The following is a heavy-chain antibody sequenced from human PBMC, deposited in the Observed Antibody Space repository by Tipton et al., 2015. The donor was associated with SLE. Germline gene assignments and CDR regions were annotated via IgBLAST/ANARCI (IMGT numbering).Heavy chain of an antibody. CDR2: IQTDGVDK. D-gene: IGHD1/OR15-1a*01. Sequence: SLRLSCVVSGVSLINTAMDWVRQAPGKGLEWMSFIQTDGVDKNYVDSVKGRFTISRDISKNTLYLEINSLTIEDTGIYYCARGTNYAFDIWGQGTMVTVSS. CDR3: ARGTNYAFDI. J-gene: IGHJ3*02. CDR1: GVSLINTA. V-gene: IGHV3-30*02.